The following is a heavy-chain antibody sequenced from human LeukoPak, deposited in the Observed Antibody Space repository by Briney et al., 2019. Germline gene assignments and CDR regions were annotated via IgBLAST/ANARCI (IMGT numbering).Heavy chain of an antibody. CDR3: ARTGSTGGY. J-gene: IGHJ4*02. CDR2: IHYGGST. D-gene: IGHD1-1*01. V-gene: IGHV4-61*01. CDR1: GGSVSGGNYY. Sequence: PSETLSLTCTVSGGSVSGGNYYCSWIRQSPGKGLEWIGYIHYGGSTVYNPSLKSRVTMSIDTSKNRFSLNLSSVTAADTAVYYCARTGSTGGYWGQGTLVTVSS.